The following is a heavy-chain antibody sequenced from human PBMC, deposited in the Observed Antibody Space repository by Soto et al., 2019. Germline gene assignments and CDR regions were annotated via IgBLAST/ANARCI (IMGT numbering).Heavy chain of an antibody. CDR2: ISYDGSNK. J-gene: IGHJ4*02. Sequence: SLRLSCAASGFTFSSYGMHWVRQAPGKGLEWVAVISYDGSNKYYADSVKGRFTISRDNSKNTLYLQMNSLRAEDTAVYYCAKDQDPEMATISLIDYWGQGTLVTVSS. V-gene: IGHV3-30*18. CDR3: AKDQDPEMATISLIDY. CDR1: GFTFSSYG. D-gene: IGHD5-12*01.